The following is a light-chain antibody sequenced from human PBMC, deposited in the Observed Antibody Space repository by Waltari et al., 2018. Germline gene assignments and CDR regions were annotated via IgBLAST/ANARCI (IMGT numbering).Light chain of an antibody. CDR2: SAS. J-gene: IGKJ4*01. V-gene: IGKV3-20*01. Sequence: IVLTQSTGTLSLSPGERATLSCRASQSVSTISLAWYQQNAGQAPRLLIYSASNRAPGIPDRFSGSGSGTDFALTISSLEPEDSAMYYCQQYDGAVVTFGGGTKVEIK. CDR3: QQYDGAVVT. CDR1: QSVSTIS.